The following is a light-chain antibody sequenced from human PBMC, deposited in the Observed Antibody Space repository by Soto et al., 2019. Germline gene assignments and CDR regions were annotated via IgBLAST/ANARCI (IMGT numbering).Light chain of an antibody. J-gene: IGKJ1*01. V-gene: IGKV1-5*01. CDR2: DAS. Sequence: DIQMTQSPSTLSASVGDRVTITCRASQNVNNWLAWYQQKPGKAPDLLIYDASSLDTGVPARFSGSGSGTEFTLTINSLQPDDFATYYCQQYGAYPPTFGPGTKVEIK. CDR1: QNVNNW. CDR3: QQYGAYPPT.